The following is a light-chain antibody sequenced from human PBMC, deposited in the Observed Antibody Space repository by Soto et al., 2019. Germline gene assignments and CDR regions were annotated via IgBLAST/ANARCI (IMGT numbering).Light chain of an antibody. CDR3: QQYATSPLT. Sequence: EIVLTQSPATLSLSPGERATLSCGASQTVGRDYLAWYQQKPGLAHRLLISGASTRATGIPDRFSGSGSGTDFTLIISRLEPEDFAVYFCQQYATSPLTCGGGTEVEIK. CDR1: QTVGRDY. CDR2: GAS. V-gene: IGKV3D-20*01. J-gene: IGKJ4*01.